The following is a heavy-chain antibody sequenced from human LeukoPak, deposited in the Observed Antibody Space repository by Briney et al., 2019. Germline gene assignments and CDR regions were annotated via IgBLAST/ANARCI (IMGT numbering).Heavy chain of an antibody. CDR2: ISDSGGYT. Sequence: PGGSLRLSCAASGFTFSSFAMSWVRQAPGKGLEWVSGISDSGGYTYYADSVKGRFTISRDNSKNTLYLHMNSLRAEDTAVYYCPKLGNFASGSYSDWGQGTLVTVSS. J-gene: IGHJ4*02. CDR3: PKLGNFASGSYSD. CDR1: GFTFSSFA. D-gene: IGHD3-10*01. V-gene: IGHV3-23*01.